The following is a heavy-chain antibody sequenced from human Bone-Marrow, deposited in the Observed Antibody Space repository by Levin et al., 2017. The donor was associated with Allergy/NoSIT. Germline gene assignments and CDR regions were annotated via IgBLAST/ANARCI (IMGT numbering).Heavy chain of an antibody. V-gene: IGHV4-59*08. D-gene: IGHD3-22*01. CDR3: SRFFSSYHSGGYYQPNYFDY. Sequence: KTSETLSLTCTVSGDSINNNFWSWIRQPPGKGLEWIGYISHSGSTRYNPSLRSRVSISVDTSKNHFSLKLNSVTAADTAVYYCSRFFSSYHSGGYYQPNYFDYWGQGTLVTVSS. CDR2: ISHSGST. J-gene: IGHJ4*02. CDR1: GDSINNNF.